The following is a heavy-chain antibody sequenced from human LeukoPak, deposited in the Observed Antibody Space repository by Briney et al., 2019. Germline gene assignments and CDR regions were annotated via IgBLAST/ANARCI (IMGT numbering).Heavy chain of an antibody. D-gene: IGHD1-26*01. V-gene: IGHV3-7*04. CDR3: VRDKVVGATKFDF. J-gene: IGHJ4*02. CDR2: INEDGSEK. Sequence: GGSLRLSCAASGFTFGTYWMSWVRQGPGKGLEWVANINEDGSEKYYGDSVEGRFTIFRDNAKNSLYLQMNSLIAEDTAVYYCVRDKVVGATKFDFWGRGTLVTVSS. CDR1: GFTFGTYW.